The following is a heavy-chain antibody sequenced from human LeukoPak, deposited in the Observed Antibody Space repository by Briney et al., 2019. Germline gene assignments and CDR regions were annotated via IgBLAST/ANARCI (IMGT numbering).Heavy chain of an antibody. V-gene: IGHV3-33*01. D-gene: IGHD6-13*01. J-gene: IGHJ4*02. Sequence: GGSLRLSCAASGFTFSSYGMHWVRQAPGKGLEWVAVIWYDGSNKYCADSVKGRFTISRDNSKNTLYLQMNSLRAEDTAVYYCASQGQLGGLDYWGQGTLVTVSS. CDR1: GFTFSSYG. CDR2: IWYDGSNK. CDR3: ASQGQLGGLDY.